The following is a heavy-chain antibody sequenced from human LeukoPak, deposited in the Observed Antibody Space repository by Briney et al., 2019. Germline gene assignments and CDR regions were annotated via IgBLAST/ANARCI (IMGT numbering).Heavy chain of an antibody. D-gene: IGHD1-1*01. CDR2: IYHSGGS. CDR3: AKAGSTEIHHWFDP. V-gene: IGHV4-38-2*01. CDR1: GYSISTDYY. Sequence: PSETLSLTCVVSGYSISTDYYWGWIRQPPGKGLEWFGNIYHSGGSFYNPSLKSLVTILVDTSKNQFSLKLSSVTAADTAVYYCAKAGSTEIHHWFDPWGQGNLVTVSS. J-gene: IGHJ5*02.